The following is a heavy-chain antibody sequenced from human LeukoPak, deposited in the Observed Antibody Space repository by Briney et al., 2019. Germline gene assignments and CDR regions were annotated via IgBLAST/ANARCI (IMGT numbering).Heavy chain of an antibody. V-gene: IGHV4-34*01. Sequence: SETLSLTCAVYGGSFSGYYWSWIRQPPGKGLEWIGEINHSGSTNYNPSLKSRVTISVDTSKNQFSLKLSSVTAADTAVYYCARGRGYDVTAMDPYYFDYWGQGTLVTVSS. CDR3: ARGRGYDVTAMDPYYFDY. D-gene: IGHD5-18*01. J-gene: IGHJ4*02. CDR1: GGSFSGYY. CDR2: INHSGST.